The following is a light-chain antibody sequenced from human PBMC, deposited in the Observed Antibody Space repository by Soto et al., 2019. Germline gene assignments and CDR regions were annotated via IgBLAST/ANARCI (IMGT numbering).Light chain of an antibody. Sequence: EIVLTQSPDTLSLSPGERATLSCRASQSVSSSYVAWYQQRPGQAPRLLIYGASSRATGIPDRFSGSGSGTDFPLTISRLEPEDFAVYYCQQYHSAPPMYTFGQGTKLEI. CDR2: GAS. J-gene: IGKJ2*01. CDR1: QSVSSSY. V-gene: IGKV3-20*01. CDR3: QQYHSAPPMYT.